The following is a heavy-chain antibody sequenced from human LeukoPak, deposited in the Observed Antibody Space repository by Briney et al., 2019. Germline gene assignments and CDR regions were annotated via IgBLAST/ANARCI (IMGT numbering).Heavy chain of an antibody. D-gene: IGHD5-24*01. CDR3: ARERDGYGLLPSFFDY. Sequence: SVKVSCKASGGTFSSYAISWVRQAPGQGLEWMGGIIPIFGTANYAQKFQGRVTITADESTSTAYMELSSLRSEDTAVYYCARERDGYGLLPSFFDYWGQGTLVTVSS. J-gene: IGHJ4*02. CDR2: IIPIFGTA. V-gene: IGHV1-69*13. CDR1: GGTFSSYA.